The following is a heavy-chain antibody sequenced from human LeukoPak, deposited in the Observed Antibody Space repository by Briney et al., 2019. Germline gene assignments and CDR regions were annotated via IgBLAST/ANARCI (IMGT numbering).Heavy chain of an antibody. J-gene: IGHJ4*02. V-gene: IGHV1-69*13. CDR3: ARVPGVHHMVRGVNLYHFDY. CDR2: IIPIFGTA. D-gene: IGHD3-10*01. CDR1: GGTFSSYA. Sequence: SVKVSCKASGGTFSSYAISWVRQAPGQGLEWMGGIIPIFGTANYAQKFQGRVTITADESTSTAYMELSSLRSEDTAVYYCARVPGVHHMVRGVNLYHFDYWGQGTLVTVSS.